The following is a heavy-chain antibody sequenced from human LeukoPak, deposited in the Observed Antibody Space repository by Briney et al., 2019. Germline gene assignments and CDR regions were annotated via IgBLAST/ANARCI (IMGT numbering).Heavy chain of an antibody. CDR1: GYTLTELS. V-gene: IGHV1-24*01. J-gene: IGHJ3*02. CDR3: ARGRTKDAFDI. CDR2: FDPEDGET. D-gene: IGHD2-8*01. Sequence: ASVKVSCKVSGYTLTELSMHWVRQAPGKGLEWMGGFDPEDGETIYAQKFQGRVTITRNTSISTAYMELSSLRSEDTAVYYCARGRTKDAFDIWGQGTMVTVSS.